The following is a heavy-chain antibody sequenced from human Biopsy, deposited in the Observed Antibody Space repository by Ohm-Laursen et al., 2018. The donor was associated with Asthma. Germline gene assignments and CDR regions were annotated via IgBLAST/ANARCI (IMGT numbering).Heavy chain of an antibody. CDR1: GYTFTDYS. V-gene: IGHV1-2*06. CDR2: INPNSGDT. D-gene: IGHD2-15*01. CDR3: ARDRGYCSGGTCPSWFDP. Sequence: ASEKVSCKTSGYTFTDYSIHWVRQAPGQGLEWMGRINPNSGDTKYAQRFQGRVTVTRDRSISTAYMELSRLRSDDTAVYYCARDRGYCSGGTCPSWFDPWGQGTLVIVSS. J-gene: IGHJ5*02.